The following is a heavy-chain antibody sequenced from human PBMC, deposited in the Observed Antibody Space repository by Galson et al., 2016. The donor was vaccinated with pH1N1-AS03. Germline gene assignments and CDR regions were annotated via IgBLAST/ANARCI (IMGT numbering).Heavy chain of an antibody. CDR2: IKTKTHGGTT. J-gene: IGHJ4*02. CDR1: GFSFSKEW. V-gene: IGHV3-15*01. Sequence: SLRLSCAASGFSFSKEWMIWVCQAPGKGLEWVGRIKTKTHGGTTDYAAPVKGRFTVSRDDSKNTLYLQMNSLKTEDTAVYYCTSIQYWGQGTLVTVSS. CDR3: TSIQY. D-gene: IGHD1-1*01.